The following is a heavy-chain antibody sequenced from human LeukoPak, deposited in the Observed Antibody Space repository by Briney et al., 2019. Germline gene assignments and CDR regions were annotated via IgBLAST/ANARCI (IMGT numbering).Heavy chain of an antibody. Sequence: ASVKVSCKASGYTFTSYAMHWVRQAPGQRLEWMGWINAGNGNTKYSQKLQGRVTMTTDTSTSTAYMELRSLRSDDTAVYYCARERTSLGYCSSTSCYAQGFDPWGQGTLVTVSS. CDR3: ARERTSLGYCSSTSCYAQGFDP. CDR2: INAGNGNT. CDR1: GYTFTSYA. V-gene: IGHV1-3*01. D-gene: IGHD2-2*01. J-gene: IGHJ5*02.